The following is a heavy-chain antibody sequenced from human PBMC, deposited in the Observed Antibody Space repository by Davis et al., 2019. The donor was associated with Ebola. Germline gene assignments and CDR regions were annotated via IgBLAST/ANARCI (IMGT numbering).Heavy chain of an antibody. CDR2: ISYDGSNK. CDR1: GFTFSSYG. CDR3: ADVLFDY. J-gene: IGHJ4*02. Sequence: PGGSLRLSCAASGFTFSSYGMHWVRQAPGKGLEWVAVISYDGSNKYYADSVKGRFTISRDNSKNTLYLQMNSLRAEDTAVYYCADVLFDYWGQGTLVTVSS. V-gene: IGHV3-30*03.